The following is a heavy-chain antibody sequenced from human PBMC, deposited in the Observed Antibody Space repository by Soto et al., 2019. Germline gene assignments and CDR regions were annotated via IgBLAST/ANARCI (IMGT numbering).Heavy chain of an antibody. CDR2: IWYDGSNK. J-gene: IGHJ5*02. V-gene: IGHV3-33*01. Sequence: QVQLVESGGGVVQPGRSLRLSCAASGFTFSSYGMHWVRQAPGKGLEWVAVIWYDGSNKYYADSVKGRFTISRDNSKNTRYLQMNSLRAEDTAVYYCARDRRYCSGGSGPARGWFDPWGQGTLVTVSS. CDR1: GFTFSSYG. D-gene: IGHD2-15*01. CDR3: ARDRRYCSGGSGPARGWFDP.